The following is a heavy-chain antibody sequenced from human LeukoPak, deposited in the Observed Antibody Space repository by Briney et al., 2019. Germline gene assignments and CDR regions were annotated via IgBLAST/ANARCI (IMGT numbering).Heavy chain of an antibody. Sequence: GGSLRLSCAASGFTFSSYWMSWVRQAPGKGLEWVANIKQDGSEKYYVDSVKGRFTISRDNAKNSLYLQMNSLRAEDTAVYYCARVLGDYGYYYYYYMDVWGKGTTVTVSS. CDR2: IKQDGSEK. D-gene: IGHD4-17*01. V-gene: IGHV3-7*01. J-gene: IGHJ6*03. CDR3: ARVLGDYGYYYYYYMDV. CDR1: GFTFSSYW.